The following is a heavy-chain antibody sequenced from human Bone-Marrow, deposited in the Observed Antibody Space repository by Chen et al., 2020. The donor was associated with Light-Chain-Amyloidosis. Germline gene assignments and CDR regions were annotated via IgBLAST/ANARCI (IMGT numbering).Heavy chain of an antibody. CDR3: SREFTGYDDY. D-gene: IGHD5-12*01. Sequence: DVQLLESGGGLVQPGGSLRLSCAASGFTFRTSWMHWFRQDPGKGLVWFSRINPDGTRVYYADSVRGRFTISRDDAKSTVYLQMNSLIAEDTAVYYCSREFTGYDDYWGQGTLVTVSS. V-gene: IGHV3-74*01. CDR1: GFTFRTSW. J-gene: IGHJ4*02. CDR2: INPDGTRV.